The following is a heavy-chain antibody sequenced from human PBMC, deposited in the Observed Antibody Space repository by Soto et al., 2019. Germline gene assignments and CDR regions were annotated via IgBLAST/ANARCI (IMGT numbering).Heavy chain of an antibody. D-gene: IGHD1-1*01. V-gene: IGHV1-46*01. CDR3: ARDQLYCTDVNCFRGYYGMDV. CDR2: VNPSGGST. J-gene: IGHJ6*02. CDR1: GYTVTSYY. Sequence: ASVKVSCKASGYTVTSYYMHWVRQAPGQGLEWMGIVNPSGGSTSYAQNFQGRFTLSRDNSKNTLYLQLNRLRPEDTAVYFSARDQLYCTDVNCFRGYYGMDVWGQGTTVTVSS.